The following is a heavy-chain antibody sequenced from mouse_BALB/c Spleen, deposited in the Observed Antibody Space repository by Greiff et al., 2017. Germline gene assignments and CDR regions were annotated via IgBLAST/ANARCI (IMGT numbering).Heavy chain of an antibody. Sequence: EVMLVESGGGLVQPGGSLRLSCATSGFTFTDYYMSWVRQPPGKALEWLGFIRNKANGYTTEYSASVKGRFTISRDNSQSILYLQMNTLRAEDSATYYCAREGDYRYDFDYWGQGTTLTVSS. D-gene: IGHD2-14*01. CDR3: AREGDYRYDFDY. CDR2: IRNKANGYTT. V-gene: IGHV7-3*02. CDR1: GFTFTDYY. J-gene: IGHJ2*01.